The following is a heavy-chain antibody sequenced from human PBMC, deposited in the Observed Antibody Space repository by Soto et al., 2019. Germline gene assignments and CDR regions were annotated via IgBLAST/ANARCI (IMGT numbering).Heavy chain of an antibody. CDR2: IIPIFGTA. Sequence: SVKVSCKASGGTFSSYAISWVRQAPGQGLEWMGGIIPIFGTANYAQKFQGRVTITADESTSTAYMELSSLRSEDTAVYYCARDENGGSYFDYWGQGTLVTVSS. J-gene: IGHJ4*02. CDR3: ARDENGGSYFDY. V-gene: IGHV1-69*13. CDR1: GGTFSSYA. D-gene: IGHD2-8*01.